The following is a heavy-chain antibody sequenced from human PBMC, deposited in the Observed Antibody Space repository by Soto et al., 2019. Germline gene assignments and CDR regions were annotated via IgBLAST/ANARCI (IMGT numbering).Heavy chain of an antibody. CDR3: ARDYYGSGSYYSPRFDI. V-gene: IGHV1-3*01. J-gene: IGHJ3*02. CDR2: INAGNGNT. D-gene: IGHD3-10*01. Sequence: ASVKVSCKASGGTFSSYAISWVRQAPGQGLEWMGWINAGNGNTKYSQKFQGRVTITRDTSASTAYMELSSLRSEDTAVYYCARDYYGSGSYYSPRFDIWGQGTMVTVSS. CDR1: GGTFSSYA.